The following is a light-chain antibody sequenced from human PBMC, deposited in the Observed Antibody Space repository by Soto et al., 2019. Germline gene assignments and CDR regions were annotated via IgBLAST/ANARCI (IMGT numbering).Light chain of an antibody. CDR1: YSDVGGSNY. V-gene: IGLV2-8*01. Sequence: QSALTQPPSASGSPGQSVTISCTGTYSDVGGSNYVSWYQQHPGKAPKLVIYEVIQRPSGVPDRFSGSRSGNTASLTVSRLQAEGEADYYCSSNVVGTNLKIFGGGTKVTVL. CDR2: EVI. CDR3: SSNVVGTNLKI. J-gene: IGLJ2*01.